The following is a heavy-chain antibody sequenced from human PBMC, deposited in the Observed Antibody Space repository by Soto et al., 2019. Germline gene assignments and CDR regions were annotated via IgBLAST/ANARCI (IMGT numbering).Heavy chain of an antibody. CDR3: ARGRVVVVAWISSDI. J-gene: IGHJ3*02. CDR1: GFTFSSYG. V-gene: IGHV3-33*01. Sequence: QVQLVESGGGVVQPGRSLRLSCAASGFTFSSYGMHWVRQAPGKGLEWVAVIWYDGSNKYYADSVKGRFTISRDNSKNTLYLQMNSLRAEDSAVYYCARGRVVVVAWISSDIWGQGTMVTVSS. CDR2: IWYDGSNK. D-gene: IGHD2-15*01.